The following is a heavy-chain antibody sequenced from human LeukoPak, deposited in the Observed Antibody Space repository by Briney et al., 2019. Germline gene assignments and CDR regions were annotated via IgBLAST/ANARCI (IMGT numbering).Heavy chain of an antibody. J-gene: IGHJ4*02. CDR1: GCTFAGFY. CDR3: ARGGSEGFDF. V-gene: IGHV1-2*02. D-gene: IGHD1-26*01. CDR2: INPNTGDT. Sequence: ASVKVSCKASGCTFAGFYMHWVRQAPGQGLEWVGWINPNTGDTNLSQKFQGRVSMTRDTSINTAYMDLTSLRVDDTAFYYCARGGSEGFDFWGQGALVTVSS.